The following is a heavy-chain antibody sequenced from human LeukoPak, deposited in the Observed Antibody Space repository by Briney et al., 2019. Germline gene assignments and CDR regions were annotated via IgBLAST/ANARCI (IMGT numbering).Heavy chain of an antibody. V-gene: IGHV1-8*01. CDR2: MNPNSGNT. CDR1: GYTFTSYD. J-gene: IGHJ3*02. Sequence: ASVKVSCKASGYTFTSYDINWVRQATGQGLEWMGWMNPNSGNTGYAQKFQGRVTMTRNTSISTAYMELSSLRAEDTAVYYCARQGPPHDAFDIWGQGTMVTVSS. CDR3: ARQGPPHDAFDI.